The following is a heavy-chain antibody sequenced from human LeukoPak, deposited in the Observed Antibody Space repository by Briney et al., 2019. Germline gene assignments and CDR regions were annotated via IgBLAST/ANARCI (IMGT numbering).Heavy chain of an antibody. CDR2: IFGGGVGT. J-gene: IGHJ6*03. D-gene: IGHD3-10*01. CDR1: GFTFSNYA. CDR3: VKFKGSGSHTSDCMDV. Sequence: YLTLSCAASGFTFSNYAMAWIRQAPGKGPEWLSGIFGGGVGTYYADSVKGRFTISRDNSKSALYLLLNSLRAEDTATYYCVKFKGSGSHTSDCMDVWGTGTAVIVSS. V-gene: IGHV3-23*01.